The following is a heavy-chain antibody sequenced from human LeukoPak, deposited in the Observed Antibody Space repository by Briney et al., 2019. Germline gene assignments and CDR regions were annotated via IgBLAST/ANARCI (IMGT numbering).Heavy chain of an antibody. CDR3: ARVYGDHGYYFDY. Sequence: GGSLRLSCAASGSTFDSYAMSWVRQAPGKGLEWVSVISGSGGSTYYADSVKGRFTISRDNSKNTLYLQMNSLRAEDTAVYYCARVYGDHGYYFDYWGQGTLVTVSS. D-gene: IGHD4-17*01. CDR1: GSTFDSYA. J-gene: IGHJ4*02. V-gene: IGHV3-23*01. CDR2: ISGSGGST.